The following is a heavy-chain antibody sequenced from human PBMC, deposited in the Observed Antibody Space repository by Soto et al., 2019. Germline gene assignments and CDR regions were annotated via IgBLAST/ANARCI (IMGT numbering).Heavy chain of an antibody. J-gene: IGHJ6*02. CDR3: ARIGGGDVVAATDVNYYYGMDV. CDR2: IIPIFGTA. CDR1: GGTFSSYA. V-gene: IGHV1-69*13. D-gene: IGHD2-15*01. Sequence: ASVKVSCKASGGTFSSYAISWVRQAPGQGLEWMGGIIPIFGTANYAQKFQGRVTITADESTSTAYMELSSLRSEDTAVYYCARIGGGDVVAATDVNYYYGMDVWGQGTTVTVSS.